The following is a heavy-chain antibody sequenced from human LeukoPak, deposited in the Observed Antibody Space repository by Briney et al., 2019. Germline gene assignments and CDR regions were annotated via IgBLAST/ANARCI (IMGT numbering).Heavy chain of an antibody. V-gene: IGHV3-30-3*01. J-gene: IGHJ1*01. CDR1: GFTFSSYA. Sequence: GGSLRLSCAASGFTFSSYAMHWVRQAPGKGLEWVAVISYDGSNKYYADSVKGRFTISRDNSKNTLYLQMNSLRAEDTAVYYCARRRDSDSPLFQHWGQGTLVTVSS. CDR2: ISYDGSNK. CDR3: ARRRDSDSPLFQH. D-gene: IGHD3-22*01.